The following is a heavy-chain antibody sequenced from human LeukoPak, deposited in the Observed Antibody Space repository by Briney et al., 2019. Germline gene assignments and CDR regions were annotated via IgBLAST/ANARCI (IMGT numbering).Heavy chain of an antibody. CDR2: ISASGGGT. Sequence: PGGSLRLSCAASGFTFSSYAMSWVRQAPGKGLEWVSGISASGGGTYYADSVKGRFTISRDNSKNTLFLQMNSLRAEDTAVYYCARGYYMDVWGKGTTVTVSS. V-gene: IGHV3-23*01. CDR3: ARGYYMDV. CDR1: GFTFSSYA. J-gene: IGHJ6*03.